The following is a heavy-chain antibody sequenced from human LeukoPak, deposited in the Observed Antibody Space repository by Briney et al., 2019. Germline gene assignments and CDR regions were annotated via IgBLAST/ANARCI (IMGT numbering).Heavy chain of an antibody. V-gene: IGHV3-23*01. D-gene: IGHD2-2*01. CDR3: AKRPDCSTTNCFRFEY. CDR1: GFTFSSYA. Sequence: GGSLRLSCAASGFTFSSYAMYWVRQAPGQGLEWVSSISGDGGSTYYAESVKGRFTISRDNYKNTLYLQMNSLRAEDTAVYYCAKRPDCSTTNCFRFEYWGQGTLVTVSS. J-gene: IGHJ4*02. CDR2: ISGDGGST.